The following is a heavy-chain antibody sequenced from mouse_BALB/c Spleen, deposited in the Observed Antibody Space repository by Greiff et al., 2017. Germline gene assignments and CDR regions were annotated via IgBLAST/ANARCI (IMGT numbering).Heavy chain of an antibody. CDR3: ARRARITTATDY. V-gene: IGHV1-80*01. CDR1: GYAFSSYW. Sequence: QVQLQQSGAELVRPGSSVKISCKASGYAFSSYWMNWVKQRPGQGLEWIGQIYPGDGDTNYNEKFKGKATLTADKSSSTAYMQLSSLTSDDSAVYFCARRARITTATDYWGQGTTLTVSS. J-gene: IGHJ2*01. D-gene: IGHD1-2*01. CDR2: IYPGDGDT.